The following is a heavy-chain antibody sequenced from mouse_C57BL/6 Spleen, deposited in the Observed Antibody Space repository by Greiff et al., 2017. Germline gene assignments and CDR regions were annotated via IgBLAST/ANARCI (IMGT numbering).Heavy chain of an antibody. Sequence: QVQLQQPGAELVKPGASVKMSCKASGYTFTSYWITWVKQRPGQGLEWIGDIYPGSGSTNYNEKFKSKATLTVDTSSSTAYMQLSSLTSEDSAVYYCAMDTTVVGGCDYWDEGTTLTVSS. CDR2: IYPGSGST. J-gene: IGHJ2*01. V-gene: IGHV1-55*01. CDR3: AMDTTVVGGCDY. D-gene: IGHD1-1*01. CDR1: GYTFTSYW.